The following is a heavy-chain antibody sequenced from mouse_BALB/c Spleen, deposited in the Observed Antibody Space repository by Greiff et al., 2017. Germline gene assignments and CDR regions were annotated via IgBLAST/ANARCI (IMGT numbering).Heavy chain of an antibody. Sequence: EVQGVESGGGLVKPGGSLKLSCAASGFTFSSYTMSWVRQTPEKRLEWVATISSGGSYTYYPDSVKGRFTISRDNAKNTLYLQMSSLKSEDTAMYYCTKFITTVVSGYFDYWGQGTTLTVSS. CDR1: GFTFSSYT. D-gene: IGHD1-1*01. CDR2: ISSGGSYT. J-gene: IGHJ2*01. V-gene: IGHV5-6-4*01. CDR3: TKFITTVVSGYFDY.